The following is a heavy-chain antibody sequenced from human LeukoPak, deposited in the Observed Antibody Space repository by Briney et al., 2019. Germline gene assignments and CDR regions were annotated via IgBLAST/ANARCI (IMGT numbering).Heavy chain of an antibody. CDR2: FDPEDGET. V-gene: IGHV1-24*01. CDR1: GYTLTELS. Sequence: ASVKVSCKVSGYTLTELSMHWVRQAPGKGLEWMGGFDPEDGETIYAQKFQGRVTMTEDTSTDTAYMELSSLRSEDTAVYYCATTLPTRYNWNDHVVSFDPWGQGTLVTVSS. CDR3: ATTLPTRYNWNDHVVSFDP. D-gene: IGHD1-20*01. J-gene: IGHJ5*02.